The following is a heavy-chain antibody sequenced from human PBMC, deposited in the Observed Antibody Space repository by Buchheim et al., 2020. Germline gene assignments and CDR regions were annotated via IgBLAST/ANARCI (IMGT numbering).Heavy chain of an antibody. Sequence: EVQLLESGGGLVQPGGSLRLSCAASGFTFSSYAMSWVRQAPGKGLEWVSASSGSGGRTYNADSVKGGCSISRENSKNTLYLQMNSLRTEDTAVYYCAKLSSGRGVCFDYWGQGTL. J-gene: IGHJ4*02. CDR1: GFTFSSYA. CDR2: SSGSGGRT. V-gene: IGHV3-23*01. D-gene: IGHD2-8*01. CDR3: AKLSSGRGVCFDY.